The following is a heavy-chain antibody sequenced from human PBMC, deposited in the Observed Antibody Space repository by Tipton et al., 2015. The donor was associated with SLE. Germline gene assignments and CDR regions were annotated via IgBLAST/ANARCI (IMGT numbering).Heavy chain of an antibody. CDR2: ISYDGSNK. CDR3: ARDFTIFGVVGYFDY. D-gene: IGHD3-3*01. J-gene: IGHJ4*02. CDR1: GFTFSSYA. Sequence: QLVQSGGGVVQPGRSLRLSCAASGFTFSSYAMHWVRQAPGKGLEWVAVISYDGSNKYYADSVKGRFTISRDNSKNTLYLQMNSLRAEDTAVYYCARDFTIFGVVGYFDYWGQGTLVTVSS. V-gene: IGHV3-30*04.